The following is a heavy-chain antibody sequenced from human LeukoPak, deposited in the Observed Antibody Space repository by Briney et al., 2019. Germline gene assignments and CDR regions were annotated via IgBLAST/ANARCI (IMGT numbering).Heavy chain of an antibody. CDR3: AIGGPKRGYSYAYGPTTFDY. CDR1: GYTCTVYY. Sequence: GASVTVSCKASGYTCTVYYMHWVRQARGQGLEWMGWIDPNSGGTNYAQKFQGRVTMTRNTCISTAYMELSSLRSEDTAVYYCAIGGPKRGYSYAYGPTTFDYWGQGTLVTVSS. D-gene: IGHD5-18*01. CDR2: IDPNSGGT. V-gene: IGHV1-2*02. J-gene: IGHJ4*02.